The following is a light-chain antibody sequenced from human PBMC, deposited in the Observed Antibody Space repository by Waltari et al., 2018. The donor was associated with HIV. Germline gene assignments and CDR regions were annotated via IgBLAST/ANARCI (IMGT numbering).Light chain of an antibody. J-gene: IGLJ2*01. Sequence: QSALTQPASVSGSPGQSITISCTGTSSDVGAYNYVSWYQLHPGKAPKLMIYDVSNRPAGVADRLAGSKSANTASLTISGLQAEDEAHYYCSSYTSSSTVVVGGGTKLTVL. CDR2: DVS. V-gene: IGLV2-14*03. CDR1: SSDVGAYNY. CDR3: SSYTSSSTVV.